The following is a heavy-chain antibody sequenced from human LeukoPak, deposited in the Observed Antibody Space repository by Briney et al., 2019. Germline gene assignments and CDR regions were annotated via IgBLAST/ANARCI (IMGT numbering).Heavy chain of an antibody. CDR1: GFTFSSYA. CDR2: ISYDGSNK. CDR3: ARDPWYSSGWSFDY. V-gene: IGHV3-30-3*01. J-gene: IGHJ4*02. Sequence: GGSLRLSCAASGFTFSSYAMHWVRQAPGKGLEWVAVISYDGSNKYYADSVKGRFTISRDNSKNTLYLQMNSPRAEDTAVYYCARDPWYSSGWSFDYWGQGTLVTVSS. D-gene: IGHD6-19*01.